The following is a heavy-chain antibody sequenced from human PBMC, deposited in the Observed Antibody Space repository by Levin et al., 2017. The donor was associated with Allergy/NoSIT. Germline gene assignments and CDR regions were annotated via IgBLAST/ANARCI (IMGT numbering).Heavy chain of an antibody. CDR2: TWHTGTS. D-gene: IGHD2-21*01. Sequence: SETLSLTCNVSGGSISTSSYYWGWIRQSPGTGLEWIGSTWHTGTSYYNPSLASRVTASVDPSKNQFSLKMTSMSAADTAVYSCARLEVRQPRPHILGDSWGQGTLVPVSS. J-gene: IGHJ4*02. V-gene: IGHV4-39*01. CDR1: GGSISTSSYY. CDR3: ARLEVRQPRPHILGDS.